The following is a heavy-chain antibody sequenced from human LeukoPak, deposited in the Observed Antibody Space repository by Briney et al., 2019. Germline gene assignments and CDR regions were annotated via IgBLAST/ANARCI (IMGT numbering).Heavy chain of an antibody. Sequence: GGSLRLSGAASGFTFSSYAMSWVRQAPGKGLEWVSGLSASGGLTYYADSVKGRFTISRDNSKNTLYLQMNSLRADDTAVYYCAKGGSSYSEMDYWGQGTLVTVSS. V-gene: IGHV3-23*01. CDR3: AKGGSSYSEMDY. D-gene: IGHD4-11*01. CDR1: GFTFSSYA. J-gene: IGHJ4*02. CDR2: LSASGGLT.